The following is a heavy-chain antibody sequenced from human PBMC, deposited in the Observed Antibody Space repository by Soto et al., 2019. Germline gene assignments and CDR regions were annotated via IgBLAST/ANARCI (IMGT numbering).Heavy chain of an antibody. J-gene: IGHJ5*02. CDR2: IYPGDSDT. V-gene: IGHV5-51*01. Sequence: GESLKISCKGFGYSFANYWIGWVRQMPGKGLEWMGIIYPGDSDTRYSPSFEGQVTISADKSISTAYLQWSSLKASDTAMYYCARLGGRCSGGDCWFDPWGQGTLVIVSS. CDR3: ARLGGRCSGGDCWFDP. D-gene: IGHD2-21*02. CDR1: GYSFANYW.